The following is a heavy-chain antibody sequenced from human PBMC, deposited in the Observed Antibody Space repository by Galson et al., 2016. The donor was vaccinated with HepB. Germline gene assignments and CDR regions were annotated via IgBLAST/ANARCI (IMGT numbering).Heavy chain of an antibody. CDR3: AREGLSGRIAARSFDS. CDR1: GGSVSSVNYY. D-gene: IGHD6-6*01. V-gene: IGHV4-39*07. CDR2: IPYSGTA. J-gene: IGHJ4*02. Sequence: ETLSLTCSVSGGSVSSVNYYWGWIRQPPGKGLEYIGSIPYSGTADYNPSLNIRVTISLDTSKNQFSLKLTSVTAADTAVYFCAREGLSGRIAARSFDSWGQGSLVTVSS.